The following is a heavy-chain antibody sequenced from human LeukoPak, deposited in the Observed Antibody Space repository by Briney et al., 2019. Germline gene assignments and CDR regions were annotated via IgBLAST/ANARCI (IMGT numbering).Heavy chain of an antibody. J-gene: IGHJ5*02. D-gene: IGHD6-19*01. CDR1: GGSFSGHY. Sequence: KPSETLSLTCAVYGGSFSGHYYWSWIRQPPGKGLEWIGEINHSGTTNYNPSLKSRVTISLDTSQNQFSLKLSSVTAADTSVYYCARVGSGGWYLNWFDPWGQGTLVTVSS. CDR2: INHSGTT. V-gene: IGHV4-34*01. CDR3: ARVGSGGWYLNWFDP.